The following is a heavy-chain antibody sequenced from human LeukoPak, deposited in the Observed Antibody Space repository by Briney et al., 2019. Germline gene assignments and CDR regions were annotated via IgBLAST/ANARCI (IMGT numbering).Heavy chain of an antibody. CDR2: IYYSGST. CDR3: ASQRGLRPRFDY. Sequence: SETLSLTCTASGGSISSGGYYWSWIRQHPGKGLEWIGYIYYSGSTYYNPSLKSRVTISVDTSKNQFSLKLSSVTAADTAVYYCASQRGLRPRFDYWGQGTLVTVSS. J-gene: IGHJ4*02. V-gene: IGHV4-31*03. CDR1: GGSISSGGYY. D-gene: IGHD2-15*01.